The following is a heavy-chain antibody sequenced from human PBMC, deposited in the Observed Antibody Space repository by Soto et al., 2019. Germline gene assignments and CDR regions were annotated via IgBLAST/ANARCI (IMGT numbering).Heavy chain of an antibody. CDR3: ARRVYDSSGYYGSFDY. CDR1: GGSFSGYY. J-gene: IGHJ4*02. V-gene: IGHV4-34*01. Sequence: KASETLSLTCAVYGGSFSGYYWSWIRQPPGKGLEWIGEISHSGSTNYNPSLKSRVTISVDTSKNQFSLKLSSVTAADTAVYYCARRVYDSSGYYGSFDYWGQGTLVTVSS. CDR2: ISHSGST. D-gene: IGHD3-22*01.